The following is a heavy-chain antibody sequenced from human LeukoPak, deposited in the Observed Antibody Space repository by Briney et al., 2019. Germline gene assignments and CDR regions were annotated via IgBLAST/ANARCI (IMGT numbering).Heavy chain of an antibody. D-gene: IGHD4-23*01. CDR3: TRSRWFDF. J-gene: IGHJ4*02. V-gene: IGHV1-46*01. CDR2: INPSDSSP. Sequence: ASVMVSCRASGYTFTIYYIHWVRQAPGLGLEWMGMINPSDSSPTYAQKFQGRVTMTRDTSTSTVYMELSSLRSEDTAVYCCTRSRWFDFWGQGTLVTVSS. CDR1: GYTFTIYY.